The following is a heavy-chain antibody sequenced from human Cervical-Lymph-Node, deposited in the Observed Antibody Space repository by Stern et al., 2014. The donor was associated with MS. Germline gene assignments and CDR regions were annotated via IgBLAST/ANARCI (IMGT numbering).Heavy chain of an antibody. Sequence: VQLVESGPGPVKPSETLSLTCTVSGGSIIGYHWSWIRQPPGKGMEWIGYIFDSGSTTYNPSLKSRLTMSVDSSKNQFSLKLSSVTAADTAVYYCAKQGGAYFFDYWGQGTLVTVSS. CDR3: AKQGGAYFFDY. J-gene: IGHJ4*02. V-gene: IGHV4-59*08. CDR1: GGSIIGYH. CDR2: IFDSGST. D-gene: IGHD1-26*01.